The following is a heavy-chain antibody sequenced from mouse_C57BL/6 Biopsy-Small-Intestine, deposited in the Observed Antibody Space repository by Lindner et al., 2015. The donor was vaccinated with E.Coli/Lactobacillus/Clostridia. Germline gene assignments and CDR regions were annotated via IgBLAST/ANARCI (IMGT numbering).Heavy chain of an antibody. CDR1: GYSFTGYY. Sequence: VQLQRSGPELVKPGASVKISCKASGYSFTGYYMNWVKQSPEKSLEWIGEINPSTGGTTYNQKFKAKATLTVDKSSSTAYMQLKSLTSEDSAVYYCAYGSSYFDYWGQGTTLTVSS. CDR3: AYGSSYFDY. J-gene: IGHJ2*01. D-gene: IGHD1-1*01. CDR2: INPSTGGT. V-gene: IGHV1-42*01.